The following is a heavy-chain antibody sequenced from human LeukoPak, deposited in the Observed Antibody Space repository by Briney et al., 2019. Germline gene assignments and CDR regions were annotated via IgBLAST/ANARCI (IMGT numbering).Heavy chain of an antibody. V-gene: IGHV2-70*17. CDR2: IDWDDDE. CDR3: ARTKQQLLDY. J-gene: IGHJ4*02. CDR1: GFSLTTSGVC. D-gene: IGHD6-13*01. Sequence: SGPALVKPTQTLTLTCTFSGFSLTTSGVCVTWIRQPPGKALGWLARIDWDDDEFYNKSLQTRLTVSKDTSKNQVVLTMTNMDPVDTATYYCARTKQQLLDYWGQSILVTVSS.